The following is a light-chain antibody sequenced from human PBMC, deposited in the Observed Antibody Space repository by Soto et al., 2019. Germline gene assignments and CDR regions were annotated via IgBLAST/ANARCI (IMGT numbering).Light chain of an antibody. CDR3: SSYISSSTLV. J-gene: IGLJ1*01. CDR1: SSDVGNYNY. CDR2: EVS. V-gene: IGLV2-14*01. Sequence: QSALTQPASVSGSPGQSITISCTGTSSDVGNYNYVSWYQHHPGKAPKLMIYEVSDRPSGVSNRFSGSKSANTAPLTISGLQAEDEADYYCSSYISSSTLVFGTGTKVTVL.